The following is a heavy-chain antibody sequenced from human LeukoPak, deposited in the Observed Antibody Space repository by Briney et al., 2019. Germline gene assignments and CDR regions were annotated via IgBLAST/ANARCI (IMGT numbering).Heavy chain of an antibody. Sequence: GGSLRLSSAASGFIFSSYDTHWVRQATGKGLEWVSAIHSPGDTHYAGSVKGRVTISRDNAENSVYLKLNSLRAGDTAVYYCVRGQCSSSGCSTRVSGLDVWGQGTVVTVFS. J-gene: IGHJ3*01. CDR1: GFIFSSYD. CDR3: VRGQCSSSGCSTRVSGLDV. V-gene: IGHV3-13*01. D-gene: IGHD2-2*01. CDR2: IHSPGDT.